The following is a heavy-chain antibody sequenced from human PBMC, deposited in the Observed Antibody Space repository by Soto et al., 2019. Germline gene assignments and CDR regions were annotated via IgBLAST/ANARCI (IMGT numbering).Heavy chain of an antibody. J-gene: IGHJ4*02. CDR2: INHSGST. Sequence: PSETLSLTCAVYGGSFSGYYWSWIRQPPGKGLEWIGEINHSGSTNYNPSLKSRVTISVDTSKNQFSLKLSSVTAADTAVYYCAITGITGTTRPPPVDYWGQGTLVTVSS. V-gene: IGHV4-34*01. CDR3: AITGITGTTRPPPVDY. D-gene: IGHD1-20*01. CDR1: GGSFSGYY.